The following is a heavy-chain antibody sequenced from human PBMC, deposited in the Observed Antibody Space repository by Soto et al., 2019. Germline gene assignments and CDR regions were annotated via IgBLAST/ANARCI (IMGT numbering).Heavy chain of an antibody. Sequence: QVQLVQSGAEVKKPGAAVKVSCKASGYTFTSYGVNWVRQAPGQGLEWMGWISAYNGNTNYAQKLQGRDTMTTDTSTNTAYMEQRRMRSDDTAVYYCAVDRNSFSGYYRCMDVCGQGTMVTVAS. J-gene: IGHJ6*02. V-gene: IGHV1-18*01. CDR2: ISAYNGNT. D-gene: IGHD1-7*01. CDR1: GYTFTSYG. CDR3: AVDRNSFSGYYRCMDV.